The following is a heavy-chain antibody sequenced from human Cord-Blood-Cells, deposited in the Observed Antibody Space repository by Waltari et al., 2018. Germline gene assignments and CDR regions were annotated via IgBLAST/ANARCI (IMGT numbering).Heavy chain of an antibody. V-gene: IGHV1-69*09. CDR3: ARSSDNYDFWSGYYDY. CDR2: IIPILGIA. J-gene: IGHJ4*02. D-gene: IGHD3-3*01. CDR1: GGTFSSYA. Sequence: QVQLVQSGAEVKKPGSSVQVSCKASGGTFSSYAISWVRQVPGQGLEWMGRIIPILGIANDAQTVQGRVTITADKSTSTAYMELSSLRSDDTAVYYCARSSDNYDFWSGYYDYWGQGTLVTVSS.